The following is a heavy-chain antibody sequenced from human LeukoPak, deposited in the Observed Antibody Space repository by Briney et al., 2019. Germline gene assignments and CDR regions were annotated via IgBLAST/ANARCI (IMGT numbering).Heavy chain of an antibody. CDR2: IDFSGST. Sequence: GSLRLSCAASGFIFSNYAMSWIRQPPGKGLEWIGSIDFSGSTKYNPSLKSRVTISIDASKNPFSLKLSSVTAADTAVYYCARSVRRTSWPQTRISYYYYMDVWGKGTTVTVSS. CDR1: GFIFSNYA. CDR3: ARSVRRTSWPQTRISYYYYMDV. J-gene: IGHJ6*03. D-gene: IGHD6-13*01. V-gene: IGHV4-59*01.